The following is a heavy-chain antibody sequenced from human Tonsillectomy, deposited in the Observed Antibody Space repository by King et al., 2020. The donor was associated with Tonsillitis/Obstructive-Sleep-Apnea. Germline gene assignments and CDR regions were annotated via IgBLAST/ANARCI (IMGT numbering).Heavy chain of an antibody. CDR2: IYYSGST. Sequence: QLQESGPGLVKPSETLSLTCTVSGGPISSYYWSWIRQPPGKGLEWIGYIYYSGSTNYNPSLKSRVTLSVDTSKNQFSLKLSSVTAAYTAVYYCARHGEGVGVDVWGQGTTVTVSS. J-gene: IGHJ6*02. CDR1: GGPISSYY. CDR3: ARHGEGVGVDV. D-gene: IGHD3-3*01. V-gene: IGHV4-59*08.